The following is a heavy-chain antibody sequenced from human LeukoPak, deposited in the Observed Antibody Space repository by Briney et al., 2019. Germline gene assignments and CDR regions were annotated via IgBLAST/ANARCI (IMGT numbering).Heavy chain of an antibody. CDR3: ARDRGEYYMDV. V-gene: IGHV4-39*07. CDR1: GGSISSSSYY. J-gene: IGHJ6*03. D-gene: IGHD6-25*01. CDR2: VYYTGST. Sequence: SETLSLTCAVSGGSISSSSYYWGWIRQPPGKGLEWIGCVYYTGSTYYNPSLKSRVTISVDTTKNQFSLKVYSVTAADTAVYYCARDRGEYYMDVWGTGTTVTVSS.